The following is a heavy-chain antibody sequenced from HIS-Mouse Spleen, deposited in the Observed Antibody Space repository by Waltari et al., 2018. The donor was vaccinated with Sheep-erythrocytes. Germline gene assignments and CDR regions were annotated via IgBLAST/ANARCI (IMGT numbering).Heavy chain of an antibody. V-gene: IGHV4-59*08. J-gene: IGHJ4*02. D-gene: IGHD1-26*01. CDR2: IYYSGST. CDR1: GGSIHSYY. Sequence: QVQLQESGPGLVKPSETLSLTCPVSGGSIHSYYWSWIRQPPGKGLEWIGYIYYSGSTNYNPSLKSRVTISVDTSKNQFSLKLSSVTAADTAVYYCARLELGQFDYWGQGTLVTVSS. CDR3: ARLELGQFDY.